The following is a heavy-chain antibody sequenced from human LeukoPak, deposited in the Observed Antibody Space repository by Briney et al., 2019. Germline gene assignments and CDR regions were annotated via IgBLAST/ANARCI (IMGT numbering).Heavy chain of an antibody. J-gene: IGHJ4*02. CDR1: GFSFRNYA. V-gene: IGHV3-23*01. CDR3: AKWGDYDILTGYYVSDF. CDR2: ITGSGDCT. Sequence: GGSLRLSCAASGFSFRNYAMSWVRQAPGKGLEWVSAITGSGDCTYYADSVKGRFTISRDNSKNTLYVEMNTLRAEDTAVYYCAKWGDYDILTGYYVSDFWGQGTLVTVSS. D-gene: IGHD3-9*01.